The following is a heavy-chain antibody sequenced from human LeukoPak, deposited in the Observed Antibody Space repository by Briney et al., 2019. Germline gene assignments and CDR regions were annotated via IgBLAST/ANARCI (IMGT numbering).Heavy chain of an antibody. CDR2: INHSGST. J-gene: IGHJ5*02. CDR3: ARRTGSSWYRNWFDP. D-gene: IGHD6-13*01. Sequence: PETLSLTCAVYGGSFSGYYWSWIRQPPGKGLEWIGEINHSGSTNYNPSLKSRVTISVDTSKNQFSLKLSSVTAADTAVYYCARRTGSSWYRNWFDPWGQGTLVTVSS. V-gene: IGHV4-34*01. CDR1: GGSFSGYY.